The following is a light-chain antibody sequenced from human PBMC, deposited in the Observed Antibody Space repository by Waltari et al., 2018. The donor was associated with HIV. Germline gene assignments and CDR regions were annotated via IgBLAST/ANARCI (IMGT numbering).Light chain of an antibody. CDR2: EVS. CDR1: SSDVGGYNY. V-gene: IGLV2-14*01. J-gene: IGLJ3*02. Sequence: QSALTQPASVSGSPGQSITISCTGTSSDVGGYNYVSWYQQHPGKAPKLMIYEVSNRPSGVSNRFSGLQAEDEADYYCSSYTSSSTLERVFGGGTKLTVL. CDR3: SSYTSSSTLERV.